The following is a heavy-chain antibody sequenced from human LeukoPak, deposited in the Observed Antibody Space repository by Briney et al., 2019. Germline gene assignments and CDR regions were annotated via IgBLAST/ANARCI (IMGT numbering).Heavy chain of an antibody. CDR1: GGTFSSYA. J-gene: IGHJ4*02. D-gene: IGHD2-2*01. V-gene: IGHV1-69*04. CDR2: IIPILGIA. Sequence: SVKVSCKASGGTFSSYAIGWVRQAPGQGLEWMGRIIPILGIANYAQKFQGRVTITADKSTSTAYMELSSLRSEDTAVYYCASIRVYCSSTSCPDVWGQGTLVTVSS. CDR3: ASIRVYCSSTSCPDV.